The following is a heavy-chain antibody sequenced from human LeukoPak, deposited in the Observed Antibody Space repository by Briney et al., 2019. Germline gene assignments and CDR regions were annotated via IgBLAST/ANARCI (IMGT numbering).Heavy chain of an antibody. D-gene: IGHD2-15*01. CDR2: ISSSGNKI. J-gene: IGHJ4*02. V-gene: IGHV3-11*04. CDR1: GFTFSDYY. Sequence: GGSLRLSCAASGFTFSDYYMSWIRQAPGTGLEWVSYISSSGNKIYYADSVKGRFTISRDNAKNSLHLQMNSLRAEDTAVYYCARDPGVVVAAGEVVDWGQGTLVTVSS. CDR3: ARDPGVVVAAGEVVD.